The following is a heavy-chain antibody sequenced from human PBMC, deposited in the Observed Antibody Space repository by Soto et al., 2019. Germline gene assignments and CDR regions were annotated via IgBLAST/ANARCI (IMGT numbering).Heavy chain of an antibody. CDR3: ATQFHHCGGDYYRGPYFGMDV. J-gene: IGHJ6*02. V-gene: IGHV1-2*02. CDR2: INPYTGGT. CDR1: GYTFTGYY. Sequence: QVQLVQSGSEVKEPGASVKVSCKASGYTFTGYYVLWVRQAPGQGPECMGWINPYTGGTNYAQKFQGRVTMTRDTSISTAYMELSKLISDDTAVYYCATQFHHCGGDYYRGPYFGMDVWGQGTTVTVSS. D-gene: IGHD2-21*02.